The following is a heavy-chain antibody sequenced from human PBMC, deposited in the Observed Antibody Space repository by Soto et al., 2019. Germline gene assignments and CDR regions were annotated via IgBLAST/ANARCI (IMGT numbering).Heavy chain of an antibody. D-gene: IGHD3-22*01. CDR2: INPNSGRT. CDR3: ARDYYDSSGYYNWYFDL. Sequence: QVQLVQSGAEVKKPGASVKVSCKASGYTFTGYYMHWVRQAPGQGLEWMGWINPNSGRTNYAQKFQGWVTMTRDTSISTAYMELSRLRSDDTAVYFCARDYYDSSGYYNWYFDLWGRGNLFTVSS. CDR1: GYTFTGYY. J-gene: IGHJ2*01. V-gene: IGHV1-2*04.